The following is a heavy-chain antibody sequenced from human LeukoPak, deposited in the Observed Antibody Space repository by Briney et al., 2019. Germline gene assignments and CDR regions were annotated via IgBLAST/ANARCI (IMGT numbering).Heavy chain of an antibody. CDR1: GFTFSSYG. V-gene: IGHV3-30*02. Sequence: GGSLRLSYAASGFTFSSYGMHWVRQAPGKGLEWVAFIRYDGSNKYYADSVKGRFTISRDNSKNTLYLQMNSLRAEDTAVYYCGKYSSSWTDQYSSGWYYRVGEDPFDYWGQGTLVTVSS. CDR3: GKYSSSWTDQYSSGWYYRVGEDPFDY. CDR2: IRYDGSNK. J-gene: IGHJ4*02. D-gene: IGHD6-19*01.